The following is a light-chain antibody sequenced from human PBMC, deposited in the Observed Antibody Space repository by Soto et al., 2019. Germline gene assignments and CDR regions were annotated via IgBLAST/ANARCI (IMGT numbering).Light chain of an antibody. CDR2: SAS. V-gene: IGKV1-39*01. CDR1: HDISTY. Sequence: DIQMTQSPSSLSAAVGDRVTITCRASHDISTYLCWYQQRPGKAPKLLMYSASILQSGVPTRFSGSGSGTDFPLTISSLQPEDIATYYCQQSFNTLTFGGGTKVEIK. J-gene: IGKJ4*01. CDR3: QQSFNTLT.